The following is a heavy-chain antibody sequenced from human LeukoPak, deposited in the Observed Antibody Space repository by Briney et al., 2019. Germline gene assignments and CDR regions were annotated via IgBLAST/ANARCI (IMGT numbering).Heavy chain of an antibody. CDR2: IYTSGNT. D-gene: IGHD3-10*01. J-gene: IGHJ5*02. V-gene: IGHV4-61*02. Sequence: SETLSLTCTVSGGSISSGGYYWSWIRQPAGKGLEWIGRIYTSGNTNYNPSLKSRVTISVDTSKNQFSLKLSSVTAADTAVYYCARAITMVRGKAQWFDPWGQGTLVTVSS. CDR1: GGSISSGGYY. CDR3: ARAITMVRGKAQWFDP.